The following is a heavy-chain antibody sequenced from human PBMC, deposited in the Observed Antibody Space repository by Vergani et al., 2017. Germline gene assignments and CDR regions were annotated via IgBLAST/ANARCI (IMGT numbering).Heavy chain of an antibody. CDR1: GAAFNNYQ. D-gene: IGHD3-3*01. Sequence: QVQLHQWGAGLLKTSETLSLTCSASGAAFNNYQWTWIRQSPGRGLEWIGAIDDKGKSICNPTLKSRVTISVDNSKRHFSLHVTSVTAADTAMYYCVRRDFWVCPRTFDFWGAGTPVTVSS. CDR3: VRRDFWVCPRTFDF. V-gene: IGHV4-34*01. CDR2: IDDKGKS. J-gene: IGHJ3*01.